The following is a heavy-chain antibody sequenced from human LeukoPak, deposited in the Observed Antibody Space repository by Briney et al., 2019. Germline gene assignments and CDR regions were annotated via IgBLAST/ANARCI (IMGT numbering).Heavy chain of an antibody. CDR3: ARQNYGNPDY. D-gene: IGHD3-16*01. CDR2: VSGDGSIT. J-gene: IGHJ4*02. V-gene: IGHV3-74*01. Sequence: GGSLRLSCAASGFTYSSNWMHWVRQAPGKGLVWVSRVSGDGSITYYADSVKGRFTMSRDNAKNTLYLQINSLRVEDTAVYYCARQNYGNPDYWGQGTLVTVSS. CDR1: GFTYSSNW.